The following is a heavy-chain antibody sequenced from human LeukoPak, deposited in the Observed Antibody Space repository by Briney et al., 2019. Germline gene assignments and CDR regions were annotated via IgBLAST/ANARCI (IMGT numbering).Heavy chain of an antibody. CDR3: AGYPTPGIGAAGTFNY. D-gene: IGHD6-13*01. Sequence: GGSLRLSCAASGFTFSSYWMNWVRQAPGKGLEWVANIKQDGNEKYYEDSVKGRFTISRDNAKNSLYLQMNGLRAEDTAVYYCAGYPTPGIGAAGTFNYWGQGTLVTVSS. J-gene: IGHJ4*02. CDR1: GFTFSSYW. CDR2: IKQDGNEK. V-gene: IGHV3-7*03.